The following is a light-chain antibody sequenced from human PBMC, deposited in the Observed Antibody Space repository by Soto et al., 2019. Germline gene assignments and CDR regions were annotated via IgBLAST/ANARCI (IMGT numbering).Light chain of an antibody. J-gene: IGKJ1*01. CDR2: GAS. Sequence: EIVLTQSPGTLSLSPGERDTLSCRASQSVSSSYLAWYQQKPGQAPRLLIYGASSRATGIPDRFSGSGSGKVFTLTISRLEPEDFAVYYCQQYGSSPWTFGQGTKVDIK. CDR3: QQYGSSPWT. V-gene: IGKV3-20*01. CDR1: QSVSSSY.